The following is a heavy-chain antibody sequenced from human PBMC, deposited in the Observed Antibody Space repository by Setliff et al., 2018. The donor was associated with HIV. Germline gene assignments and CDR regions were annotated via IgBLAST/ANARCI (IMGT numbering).Heavy chain of an antibody. CDR3: TRDLLVATIKGTK. V-gene: IGHV1-2*02. CDR2: INPKSGGT. CDR1: GYFFTAYY. D-gene: IGHD5-12*01. Sequence: ASVKVSCKASGYFFTAYYMHWGRQAPGQGPEWMGWINPKSGGTKYAQRFQGRVTMTRDTSISTAYMELTRLRSGDTAVYYCTRDLLVATIKGTKWGQGTLVTVSS. J-gene: IGHJ4*02.